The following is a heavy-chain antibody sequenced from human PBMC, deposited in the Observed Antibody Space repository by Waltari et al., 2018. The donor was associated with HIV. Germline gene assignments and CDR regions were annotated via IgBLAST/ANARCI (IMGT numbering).Heavy chain of an antibody. V-gene: IGHV1-18*01. D-gene: IGHD3-3*01. CDR2: ISAYNGHT. J-gene: IGHJ4*02. Sequence: QVQLVQSGAEVKKPGASVKVSCKASAYTFTSYGISWVRQAPGQGLEWMGWISAYNGHTNYAQKLQGRVTMTTDTSTSTAYMDLRSLRSDDTAFYYCARALWSGYYTPYYFDYWGQGTLVTVSS. CDR1: AYTFTSYG. CDR3: ARALWSGYYTPYYFDY.